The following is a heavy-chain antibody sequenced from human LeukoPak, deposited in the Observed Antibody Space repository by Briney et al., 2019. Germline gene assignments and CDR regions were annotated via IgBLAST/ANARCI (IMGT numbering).Heavy chain of an antibody. CDR2: ISSSGSTI. CDR3: ARRRGYYTHDALDI. CDR1: GFTFSDYY. J-gene: IGHJ3*02. D-gene: IGHD3-3*01. Sequence: PGGSLRLSCAASGFTFSDYYMSWIRQAPGKGLEWVSYISSSGSTIYYGDSVKGRFTISRDNAKNSLYLQMNNLRAVDTAVYYCARRRGYYTHDALDIWGQGTMVTVSS. V-gene: IGHV3-11*01.